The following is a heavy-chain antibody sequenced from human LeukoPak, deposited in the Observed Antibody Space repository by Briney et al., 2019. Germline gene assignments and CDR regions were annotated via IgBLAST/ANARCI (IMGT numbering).Heavy chain of an antibody. J-gene: IGHJ4*02. CDR2: ISGSGGST. CDR3: AKDAAELGYSSSRRDY. Sequence: PGGSLRLSCAASGFTFSSYAMSWVRQAPGKGLEWVSAISGSGGSTYYADSVKGRFTISRDNSKNTLYLQMNSLRAEDTAVYYCAKDAAELGYSSSRRDYWGQGTLVTVSS. V-gene: IGHV3-23*01. D-gene: IGHD6-13*01. CDR1: GFTFSSYA.